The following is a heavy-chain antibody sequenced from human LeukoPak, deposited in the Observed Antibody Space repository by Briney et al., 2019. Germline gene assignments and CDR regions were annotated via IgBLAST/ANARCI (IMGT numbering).Heavy chain of an antibody. V-gene: IGHV3-20*04. CDR2: INRNGDGT. CDR1: GFTFDDNS. Sequence: GGSLNLSCPPSGFTFDDNSMNGVRQAPGKGLEWVSGINRNGDGTAYADSVRGRFTASRDNAKKSLYIQMNSLRAEDTAFYYSARVKSGGPTDYWGQGTQVTVSS. CDR3: ARVKSGGPTDY. J-gene: IGHJ4*02. D-gene: IGHD4-23*01.